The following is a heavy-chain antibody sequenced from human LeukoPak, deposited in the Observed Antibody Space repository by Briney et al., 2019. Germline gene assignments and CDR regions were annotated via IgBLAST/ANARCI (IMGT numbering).Heavy chain of an antibody. J-gene: IGHJ4*02. D-gene: IGHD2-21*02. CDR3: ARGGDPDY. V-gene: IGHV4-34*01. Sequence: PSETLSLTCAVYGGSFSGYYWSWIRQPPGKGLEWIGEISHSGGSNYNPSLKSRVTISVDTSKNQFSLKLSSVTAEDTAVYYCARGGDPDYWGQGTLVTVSS. CDR1: GGSFSGYY. CDR2: ISHSGGS.